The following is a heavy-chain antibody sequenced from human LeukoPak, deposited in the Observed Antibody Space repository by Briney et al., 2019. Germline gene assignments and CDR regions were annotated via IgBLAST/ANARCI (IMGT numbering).Heavy chain of an antibody. CDR2: ISSSSVHI. CDR3: AKDSSSSGWASTTDY. CDR1: GFTFSSYS. Sequence: GGSLRLSCAASGFTFSSYSVNWVRQAPGKGLEWVSFISSSSVHISYADSLKGRFTISRDNAKNSLYLQMNSLRAEDTAIYNCAKDSSSSGWASTTDYWGQGTLVTVSS. D-gene: IGHD6-19*01. J-gene: IGHJ4*02. V-gene: IGHV3-21*04.